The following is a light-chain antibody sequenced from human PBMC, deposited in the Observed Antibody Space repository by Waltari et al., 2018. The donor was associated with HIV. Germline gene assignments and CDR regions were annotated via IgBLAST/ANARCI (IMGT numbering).Light chain of an antibody. CDR2: RIS. V-gene: IGKV3-20*01. Sequence: EIVLTQSPGTLSLSPGDRATLSCRASESVTTSHLAWYQQKPGQAPRLLIYRISKRFTGIPDMFSGSGSGADFSLTISRLEPEDFAVYYCQQYGLSPITFGQGTRLEIK. CDR3: QQYGLSPIT. J-gene: IGKJ5*01. CDR1: ESVTTSH.